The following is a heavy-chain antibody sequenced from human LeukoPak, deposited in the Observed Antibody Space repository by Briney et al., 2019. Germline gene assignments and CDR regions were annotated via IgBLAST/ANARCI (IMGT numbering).Heavy chain of an antibody. V-gene: IGHV1-18*01. Sequence: ASVRVSCKASGYTFISYNITWVRQAPGQGLEHMGWISAYTGDTNYVQSLQGRVTMTTDTSTSTAYLVLRSLRSDDTAVYYCARVHRLTTIYGLDVWGQGTTVIVSS. CDR3: ARVHRLTTIYGLDV. D-gene: IGHD3-22*01. CDR1: GYTFISYN. CDR2: ISAYTGDT. J-gene: IGHJ6*02.